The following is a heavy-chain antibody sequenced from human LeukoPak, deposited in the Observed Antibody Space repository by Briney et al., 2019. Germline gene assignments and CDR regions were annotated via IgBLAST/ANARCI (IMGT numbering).Heavy chain of an antibody. D-gene: IGHD4-17*01. CDR1: GFTVRSNY. CDR3: ARGDYVFDY. CDR2: IYSGGRT. Sequence: PGGSLRLSCAASGFTVRSNYMSWVRQAPGKGLEWVSVIYSGGRTYYADSVKGRFTISRDNSKNTLYLQMNSLRAEDTAVYYCARGDYVFDYWGQGTLVTVSS. J-gene: IGHJ4*02. V-gene: IGHV3-53*01.